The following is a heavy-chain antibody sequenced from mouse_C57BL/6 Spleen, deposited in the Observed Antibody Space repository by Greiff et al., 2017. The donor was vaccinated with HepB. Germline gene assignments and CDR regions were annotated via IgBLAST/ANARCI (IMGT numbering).Heavy chain of an antibody. CDR1: GYTFTSYG. D-gene: IGHD4-1*01. CDR2: IYPRSGNT. V-gene: IGHV1-81*01. J-gene: IGHJ3*01. Sequence: VQLQESGAELARPGASVKLSCKASGYTFTSYGISWVKQRTGQGLEWIGEIYPRSGNTYYNEKFKGKATLTADKSSSTAYMELRSLTSEDSAVYFCARSIQTGTGDWFAYWGQGTLVTVSA. CDR3: ARSIQTGTGDWFAY.